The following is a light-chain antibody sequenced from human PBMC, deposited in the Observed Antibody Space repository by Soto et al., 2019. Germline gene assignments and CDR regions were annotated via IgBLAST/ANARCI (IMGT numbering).Light chain of an antibody. CDR1: QTGSNSY. Sequence: VLTQAPGTLPLSPGERATLSCRASQTGSNSYLAWYQQKSGQAPRLXIYGASNRASGIPDRFNGSVSGTDLILTISRLEAEDGAVYDGQQYGHSPRTFGQGTKV. CDR2: GAS. J-gene: IGKJ1*01. V-gene: IGKV3-20*01. CDR3: QQYGHSPRT.